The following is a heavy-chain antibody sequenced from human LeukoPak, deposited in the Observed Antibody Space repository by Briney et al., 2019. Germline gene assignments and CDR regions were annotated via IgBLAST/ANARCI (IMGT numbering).Heavy chain of an antibody. CDR3: GTDQTRTMGRGPLNHAFDI. V-gene: IGHV1-46*01. D-gene: IGHD3-10*01. J-gene: IGHJ3*02. Sequence: ASVKVSCKASGYTFTSYYMHWVRHAPGQGPEWVGIIEPSGGSTSNAHTFQGRVTMIWDTSTSTLYMVLSSLRTEDAAVYYCGTDQTRTMGRGPLNHAFDIWGQGTMVTVSS. CDR2: IEPSGGST. CDR1: GYTFTSYY.